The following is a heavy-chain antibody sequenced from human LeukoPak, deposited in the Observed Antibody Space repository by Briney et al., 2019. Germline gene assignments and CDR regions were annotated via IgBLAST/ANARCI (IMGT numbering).Heavy chain of an antibody. Sequence: GASVKVSCKASGYTFTGYYMHWVRQAPGQGLEWMGWINPNSGGTNYAQKFQGRVTMTRDTSVSTAYMELSRLRSDDTAVYYCARARKSYYYGSGSRPPNWFDPWGQGTLVTVSS. CDR3: ARARKSYYYGSGSRPPNWFDP. V-gene: IGHV1-2*02. D-gene: IGHD3-10*01. J-gene: IGHJ5*02. CDR1: GYTFTGYY. CDR2: INPNSGGT.